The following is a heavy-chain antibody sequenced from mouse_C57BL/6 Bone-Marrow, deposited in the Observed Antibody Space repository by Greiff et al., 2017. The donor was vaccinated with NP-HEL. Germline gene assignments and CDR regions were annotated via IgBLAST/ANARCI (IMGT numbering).Heavy chain of an antibody. CDR1: GYTFTTYW. CDR2: IDPSDSYT. D-gene: IGHD1-1*01. J-gene: IGHJ3*01. V-gene: IGHV1-50*01. CDR3: ARKAYYGRSYEFAY. Sequence: VQLQQPGAELVKPGASVKLSCKASGYTFTTYWMQWVKQRPGQGLEWIGEIDPSDSYTNYNQKFKGKAKLTVDTSSSTANMQLSSLTSEDSAVYYCARKAYYGRSYEFAYWGQGTLVTVSA.